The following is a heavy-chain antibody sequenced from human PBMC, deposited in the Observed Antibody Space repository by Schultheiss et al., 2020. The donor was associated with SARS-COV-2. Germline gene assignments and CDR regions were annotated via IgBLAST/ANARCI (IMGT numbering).Heavy chain of an antibody. J-gene: IGHJ5*02. V-gene: IGHV4-61*08. CDR2: IYYSGST. D-gene: IGHD6-13*01. Sequence: SQTLSLTCTVSGGSISSGDYYWSWIRQPPGKGLEWIGYIYYSGSTNYNPSLKSRVTISVDTSKNQFSLKLSSVTAADTAVYYCARHHVEQLVHYNWFDPWGQGTLVTVSS. CDR1: GGSISSGDYY. CDR3: ARHHVEQLVHYNWFDP.